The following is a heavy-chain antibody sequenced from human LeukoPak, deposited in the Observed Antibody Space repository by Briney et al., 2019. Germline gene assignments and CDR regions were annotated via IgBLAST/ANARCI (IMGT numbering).Heavy chain of an antibody. CDR2: INPSGGST. J-gene: IGHJ4*02. V-gene: IGHV1-46*01. D-gene: IGHD5-12*01. CDR3: ATNMMVANVNY. CDR1: GYTFTSYY. Sequence: ASVKVSCKASGYTFTSYYMHWVRQAPGQGLEWMGIINPSGGSTSYAQKFQGRVTMTEDTSTDTAYMELSSLRSEDTAVYYCATNMMVANVNYWGQGTLVTVSS.